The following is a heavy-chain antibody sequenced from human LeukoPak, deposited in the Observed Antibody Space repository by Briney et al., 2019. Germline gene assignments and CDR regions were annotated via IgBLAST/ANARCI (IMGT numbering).Heavy chain of an antibody. CDR3: ARGVVIAPQTFDY. D-gene: IGHD2-21*01. CDR2: TYYSGST. Sequence: KPSETLSLTCTVSGDSISTYYWSWIRHPPGKGLEGRGYTYYSGSTNYNPSLNSRVAISVDTSKNQFSLKLRPVTAADTAVYYCARGVVIAPQTFDYWGQGSLVTVSS. V-gene: IGHV4-59*01. J-gene: IGHJ4*02. CDR1: GDSISTYY.